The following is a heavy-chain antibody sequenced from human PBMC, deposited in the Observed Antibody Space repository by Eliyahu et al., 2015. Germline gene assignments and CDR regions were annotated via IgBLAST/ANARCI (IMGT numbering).Heavy chain of an antibody. J-gene: IGHJ4*02. V-gene: IGHV4-59*01. CDR2: IYYSGST. Sequence: QVQLQESGPGLVKPSETLSLXCTXSGGSISSYYXXWIRQPPGKGLXWIGYIYYSGSTNYNPSLXSRVTISVDTSKNQFSLKLSSVTAADTAVYYCARGYVDIVATMFFDYWGQGTLVTVSS. CDR3: ARGYVDIVATMFFDY. D-gene: IGHD5-12*01. CDR1: GGSISSYY.